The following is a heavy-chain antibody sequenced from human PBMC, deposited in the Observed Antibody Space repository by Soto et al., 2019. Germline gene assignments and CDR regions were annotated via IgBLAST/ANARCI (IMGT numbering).Heavy chain of an antibody. V-gene: IGHV1-69*19. Sequence: QVQLVQSGAEMKKPGSSVKVSCQSSGGTFNTYAMNWVRQAPGQGPESMGDISPMVGAANYAPKFQGRVPSTADESTGTSYMQWSTLTSEGTALYFWAREVQVHTPAFVYWGQGTLVTVS. CDR3: AREVQVHTPAFVY. CDR2: ISPMVGAA. D-gene: IGHD3-10*01. CDR1: GGTFNTYA. J-gene: IGHJ4*02.